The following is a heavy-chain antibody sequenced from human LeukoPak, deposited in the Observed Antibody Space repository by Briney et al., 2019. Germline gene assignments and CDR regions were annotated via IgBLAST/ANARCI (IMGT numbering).Heavy chain of an antibody. D-gene: IGHD3-22*01. CDR3: AREATEGFSGYYPN. V-gene: IGHV3-53*01. CDR1: GFTVSSNY. J-gene: IGHJ4*02. Sequence: PGGSLRLSCAASGFTVSSNYMSWVRQAPGKGLEWVSVIYSGGSTYYADSVKGRFTISRDNSKNTLYLQMNSLRAEDTAVYYCAREATEGFSGYYPNWGQGTLVTVSS. CDR2: IYSGGST.